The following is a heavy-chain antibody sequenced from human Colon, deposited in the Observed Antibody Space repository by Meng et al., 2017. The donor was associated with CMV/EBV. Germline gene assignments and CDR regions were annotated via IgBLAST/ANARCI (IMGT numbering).Heavy chain of an antibody. Sequence: ESLKISCAASGFTFSSYAMSWVRQAPGKGLEWIGYIYYSGTTNYNPSLKSRVTISVDTSKNQFSLKLNSVTAADTAVYFCARVHCFSSTCFYWYFDLWGRGTLVTVSS. CDR2: IYYSGTT. CDR3: ARVHCFSSTCFYWYFDL. D-gene: IGHD2-2*01. J-gene: IGHJ2*01. V-gene: IGHV4-59*01. CDR1: GFTFSSYA.